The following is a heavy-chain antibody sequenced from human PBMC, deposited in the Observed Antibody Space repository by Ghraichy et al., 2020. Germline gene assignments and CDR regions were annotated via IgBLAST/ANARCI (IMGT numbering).Heavy chain of an antibody. CDR1: GFTFSSYS. D-gene: IGHD3-9*01. Sequence: GGSLRLSCAASGFTFSSYSMNWVRQAPGKGLEWVSSISSSSSYIYYADSVKGRFTISRDNAKNSLYLQMNSLRAEDTAVYYCARGGEHYDILTGQASDYWGQGTLVTVSS. J-gene: IGHJ4*02. CDR3: ARGGEHYDILTGQASDY. V-gene: IGHV3-21*01. CDR2: ISSSSSYI.